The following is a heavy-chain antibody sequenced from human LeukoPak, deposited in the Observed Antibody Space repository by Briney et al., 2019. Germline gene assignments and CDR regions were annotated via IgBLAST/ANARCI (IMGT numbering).Heavy chain of an antibody. D-gene: IGHD6-19*01. J-gene: IGHJ3*02. CDR1: GFTFSSYS. CDR3: ASGPPGWDAFGI. CDR2: ISSSSSYI. Sequence: GGSLRLSCAASGFTFSSYSMNWVRQAPGKGLEWVSSISSSSSYIYYADSVKGRFTISRDNAKNSLYLQMNSLRAEDTAVYYCASGPPGWDAFGIWGQGTMVTVSS. V-gene: IGHV3-21*01.